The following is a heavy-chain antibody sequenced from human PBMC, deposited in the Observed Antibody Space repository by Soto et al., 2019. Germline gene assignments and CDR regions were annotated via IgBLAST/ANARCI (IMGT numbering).Heavy chain of an antibody. CDR3: ARALYLPEFDI. CDR1: GYTFTGFG. V-gene: IGHV1-18*01. Sequence: QVQLVQSGPEVKKPGASVKVSCKASGYTFTGFGISWVRQAPGLGLEWMGWIRANNGNTNFAQKFQGRLTLTTQKPTSTAYMEPRSVIYDETAVYYCARALYLPEFDIWGQGTRVSVSS. J-gene: IGHJ3*02. CDR2: IRANNGNT. D-gene: IGHD3-16*02.